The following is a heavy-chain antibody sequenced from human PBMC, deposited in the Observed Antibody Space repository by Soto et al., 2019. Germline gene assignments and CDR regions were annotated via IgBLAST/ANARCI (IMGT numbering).Heavy chain of an antibody. Sequence: PWGSLRLSCTVSGFTFSSYALHWVRQAPGKGLEWVAVISYDGSNKYYADSAKGRFTISRDNSKNTLYLQMNSLRAEDTAVYYCARGDNGMDVWGQGTTVTVSS. V-gene: IGHV3-30-3*01. J-gene: IGHJ6*02. CDR3: ARGDNGMDV. D-gene: IGHD2-21*01. CDR2: ISYDGSNK. CDR1: GFTFSSYA.